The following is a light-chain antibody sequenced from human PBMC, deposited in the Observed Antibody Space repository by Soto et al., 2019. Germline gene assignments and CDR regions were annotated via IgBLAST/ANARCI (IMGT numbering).Light chain of an antibody. Sequence: EMVLTQSPGTLSLSPGERATLSCRASQTITNFYLAWYQQKLGQAPRLLIYGASNRATGIPDRFSGSGSGTDFTLTISRLEPADSAVYYCQQFGGSPPRFTFGPGTKVDV. CDR3: QQFGGSPPRFT. CDR2: GAS. V-gene: IGKV3-20*01. J-gene: IGKJ3*01. CDR1: QTITNFY.